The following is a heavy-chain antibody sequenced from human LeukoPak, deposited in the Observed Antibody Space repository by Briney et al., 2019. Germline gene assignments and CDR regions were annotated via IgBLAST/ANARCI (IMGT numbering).Heavy chain of an antibody. V-gene: IGHV4-39*01. CDR2: NYYSGST. D-gene: IGHD2-2*01. CDR3: ARWIDIVVVPAATWRGFDP. CDR1: GGSISSSSYY. Sequence: SETLSLTCTVSGGSISSSSYYWGWIRQPPGKGLEWIGSNYYSGSTYYNPSLKSRVTISVDTSKNQFSLKLSSVTAADTAVYYCARWIDIVVVPAATWRGFDPWGQGTLVTVSS. J-gene: IGHJ5*02.